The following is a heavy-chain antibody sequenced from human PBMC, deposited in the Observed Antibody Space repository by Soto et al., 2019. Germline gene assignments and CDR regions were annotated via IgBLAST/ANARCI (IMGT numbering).Heavy chain of an antibody. Sequence: SCAASGFTFSSYGMHWVRQAPGKGLEWVAVIWYDGSNKYYADSVKGRFTISRDNPKNTLYLQMNSLRAEDTAVYYCARDPLPYYDILTGYYPYYYYYGMDVWGQGTTVTVSS. CDR1: GFTFSSYG. V-gene: IGHV3-33*01. CDR2: IWYDGSNK. CDR3: ARDPLPYYDILTGYYPYYYYYGMDV. J-gene: IGHJ6*02. D-gene: IGHD3-9*01.